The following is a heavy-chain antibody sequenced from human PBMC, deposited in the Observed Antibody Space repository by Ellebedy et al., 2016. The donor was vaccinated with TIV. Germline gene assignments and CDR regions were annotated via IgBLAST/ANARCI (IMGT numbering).Heavy chain of an antibody. J-gene: IGHJ4*02. CDR1: LGSISSHC. D-gene: IGHD3-3*01. CDR3: AGEFRYDFWRGPLDH. CDR2: IYYTGST. Sequence: SETLSLXCTVSLGSISSHCWTWIRQPPGKGLEWIGDIYYTGSTSYSPSLTGRVTISIDTPKNQFSLKVTSVTAADTAVYYCAGEFRYDFWRGPLDHWGQGTLVTVSS. V-gene: IGHV4-59*11.